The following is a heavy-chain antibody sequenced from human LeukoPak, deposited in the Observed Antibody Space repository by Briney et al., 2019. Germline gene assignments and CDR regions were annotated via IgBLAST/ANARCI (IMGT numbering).Heavy chain of an antibody. CDR2: INAGNGNT. CDR3: ARGRDRNWFDP. V-gene: IGHV1-3*03. CDR1: GYTFTSYA. J-gene: IGHJ5*02. Sequence: ASVKVSCKASGYTFTSYAMHWVRQAPGQRLEWMGWINAGNGNTKYSQEFRGRVTITRDTSASTAYMELSSLRSEDMAVYYCARGRDRNWFDPWGQGTLVTVSS.